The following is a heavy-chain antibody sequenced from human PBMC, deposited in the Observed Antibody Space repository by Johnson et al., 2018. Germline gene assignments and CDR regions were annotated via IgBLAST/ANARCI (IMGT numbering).Heavy chain of an antibody. J-gene: IGHJ6*02. D-gene: IGHD3-22*01. CDR2: ISYDGSNK. Sequence: QVQLVQSGGGVVQPGRSLRLSCAASGFTFSSYSMNWVRQAPGKGLEWVAVISYDGSNKYYADSVKGRFTISRDNSKNTLYLQMNSLRAEDTAVYYCARGPLPYYYDSSGPLGMDVWGQGTTVTVSS. V-gene: IGHV3-30*03. CDR1: GFTFSSYS. CDR3: ARGPLPYYYDSSGPLGMDV.